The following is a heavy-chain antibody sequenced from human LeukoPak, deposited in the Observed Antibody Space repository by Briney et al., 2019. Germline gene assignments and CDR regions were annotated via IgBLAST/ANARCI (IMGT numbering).Heavy chain of an antibody. Sequence: GGSLRLSCAASGFTVSSNYMSWVRQAPGKGLEWVSVIYSGGSIYYAGSVKGRFTISRDNSKNTLYLQMNSLRAEDTAVYYCARAPYDSSGYGAFNIWGQGTMVTVSS. CDR1: GFTVSSNY. J-gene: IGHJ3*02. CDR3: ARAPYDSSGYGAFNI. V-gene: IGHV3-53*01. CDR2: IYSGGSI. D-gene: IGHD3-22*01.